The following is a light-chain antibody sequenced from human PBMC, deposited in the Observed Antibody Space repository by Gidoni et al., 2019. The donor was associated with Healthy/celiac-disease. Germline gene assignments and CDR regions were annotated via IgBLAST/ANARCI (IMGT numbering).Light chain of an antibody. CDR3: QQRSNWPPGYT. J-gene: IGKJ2*01. V-gene: IGKV3-11*01. Sequence: EIVLTQSPATLSLSPGERATRSCRASQSVSSYLAWYQQKPGQAPRLLIDDASNRATGIPARFSGSGSGTDFTLTISSLEPEDFAVYYCQQRSNWPPGYTFXQXTKLEIK. CDR1: QSVSSY. CDR2: DAS.